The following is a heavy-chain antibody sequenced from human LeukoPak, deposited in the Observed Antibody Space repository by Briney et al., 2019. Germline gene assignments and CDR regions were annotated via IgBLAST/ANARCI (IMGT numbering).Heavy chain of an antibody. J-gene: IGHJ6*03. Sequence: ASVKVSCKASGYTFTSYGISWVRQAPGQGLEWMGWISAYNGNTNYAQKLQGRVTMTTDTSTSTAYMELRSLRSDDTAVYYCARVGPGSSLFTARRRNYYYYYMDVWGKGTTVAISS. CDR1: GYTFTSYG. V-gene: IGHV1-18*01. CDR3: ARVGPGSSLFTARRRNYYYYYMDV. D-gene: IGHD6-13*01. CDR2: ISAYNGNT.